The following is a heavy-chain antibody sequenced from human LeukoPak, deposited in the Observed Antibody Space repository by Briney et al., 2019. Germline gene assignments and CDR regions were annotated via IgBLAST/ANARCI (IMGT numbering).Heavy chain of an antibody. CDR1: GGSISSSSYY. CDR3: ARENTSGTNWFDP. CDR2: MYYSGST. V-gene: IGHV4-39*02. J-gene: IGHJ5*02. D-gene: IGHD3-10*01. Sequence: SETLSLTCTVSGGSISSSSYYWGWIRQPPGKGLEWIGSMYYSGSTYYNPSLKSRVTMSVDTSKNQFSLKLSSVTAADTALYYCARENTSGTNWFDPWGQGTLVTVSS.